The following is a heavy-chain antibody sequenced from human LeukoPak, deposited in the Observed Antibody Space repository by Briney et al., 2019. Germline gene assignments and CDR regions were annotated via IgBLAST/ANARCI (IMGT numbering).Heavy chain of an antibody. CDR2: IYSGGST. V-gene: IGHV3-66*01. CDR1: GFTVSSNY. J-gene: IGHJ6*02. CDR3: ASARYYYYGMDV. Sequence: PGGSLRLSCAASGFTVSSNYMSWVRQAPGKGLEWVSVIYSGGSTYYADSVKGRLTISRDNSKNTQYLQMNSLRAEDTAVYYCASARYYYYGMDVWGQGTTVTVSS.